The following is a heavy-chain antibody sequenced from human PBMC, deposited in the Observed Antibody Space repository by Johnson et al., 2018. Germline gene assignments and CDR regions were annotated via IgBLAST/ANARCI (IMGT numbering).Heavy chain of an antibody. CDR1: GGTFSSYT. CDR2: IIPILGIA. CDR3: ARVAPYYYDSRGLSGVWFDP. D-gene: IGHD3-22*01. Sequence: QVQLVQSGAEVKKPGSSVKVSCKASGGTFSSYTISWVRQAPGQGLEWMGRIIPILGIANYAQKFQGRVTITAEKSTSTAYMELSSLRSEETAVYYCARVAPYYYDSRGLSGVWFDPWGQGTLVTVSS. V-gene: IGHV1-69*04. J-gene: IGHJ5*02.